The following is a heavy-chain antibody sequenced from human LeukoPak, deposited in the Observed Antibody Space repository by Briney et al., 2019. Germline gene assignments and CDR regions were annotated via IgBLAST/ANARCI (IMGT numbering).Heavy chain of an antibody. CDR1: GFTFSSYG. J-gene: IGHJ4*02. CDR2: ISGSGGST. CDR3: AKATIFGVVSKDY. D-gene: IGHD3-3*01. Sequence: GGSLRLSCAASGFTFSSYGMHWVRQAPGKGLEWVSAISGSGGSTYYADSVKGRFTISRDNSKNTLYLQMNSLRAEDTAVYYCAKATIFGVVSKDYWGQGTLVTVSS. V-gene: IGHV3-23*01.